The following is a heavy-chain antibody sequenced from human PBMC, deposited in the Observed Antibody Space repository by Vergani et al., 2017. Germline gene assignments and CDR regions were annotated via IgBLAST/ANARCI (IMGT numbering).Heavy chain of an antibody. CDR2: IYYSGST. Sequence: QVQLQESGPGLVKPSETLSLTCTVSGASTISYYWSWIRQPPGKGLEWIGYIYYSGSTNYNPSLKSRVTISVDTSKNQFSLKLSSVTAADTAVYYCARVDFEGIAAAGPIDYWGQGTLVTVSS. V-gene: IGHV4-59*01. CDR3: ARVDFEGIAAAGPIDY. J-gene: IGHJ4*02. D-gene: IGHD6-13*01. CDR1: GASTISYY.